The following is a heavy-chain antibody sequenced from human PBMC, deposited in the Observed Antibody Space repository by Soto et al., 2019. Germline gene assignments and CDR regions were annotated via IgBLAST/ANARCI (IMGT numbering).Heavy chain of an antibody. CDR1: EFTFSSYA. Sequence: QVQLVESGGGVVQPGESLRLSXAASEFTFSSYAMHWVRQAPGKGLEWVAVVSNDGSNKYYADSVKGRLTISRDNSKNTLNLQMNSLRAEDTAVYYCAKDQSTNSRSYHALDVWGQGTTVTVSS. J-gene: IGHJ6*02. D-gene: IGHD2-8*01. V-gene: IGHV3-30*18. CDR3: AKDQSTNSRSYHALDV. CDR2: VSNDGSNK.